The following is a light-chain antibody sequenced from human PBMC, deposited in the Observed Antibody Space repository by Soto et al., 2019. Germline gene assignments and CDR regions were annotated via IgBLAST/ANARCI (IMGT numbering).Light chain of an antibody. V-gene: IGKV3-15*01. J-gene: IGKJ2*01. CDR3: QQYNNLPPDT. Sequence: EIILTQSPASLSVSPGERATLSCRASQSVNNNLAWYQQKPGQAPRLLIYGASTRATGIPGRFRGSGSGTEFTLTITSLQSEDFAVSFCQQYNNLPPDTFGKGTKLEIK. CDR1: QSVNNN. CDR2: GAS.